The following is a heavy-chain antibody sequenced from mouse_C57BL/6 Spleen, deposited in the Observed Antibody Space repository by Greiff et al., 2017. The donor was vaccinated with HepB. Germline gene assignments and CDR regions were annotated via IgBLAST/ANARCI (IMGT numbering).Heavy chain of an antibody. CDR1: GYAFSSSW. CDR3: ARRGVNWYFDV. J-gene: IGHJ1*03. CDR2: IYPGDGDT. D-gene: IGHD2-1*01. V-gene: IGHV1-82*01. Sequence: VKLVESGPELVKPGASVKISCKASGYAFSSSWMNWVKQRPGKGLEWIGRIYPGDGDTNYNGKFKGKATLTADKSSSTAYMQLSSLTSEDSAVYFCARRGVNWYFDVWGTGTTVTVSS.